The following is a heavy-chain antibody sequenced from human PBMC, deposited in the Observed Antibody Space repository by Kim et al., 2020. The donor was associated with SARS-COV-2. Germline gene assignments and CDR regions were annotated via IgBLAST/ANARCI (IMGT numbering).Heavy chain of an antibody. CDR2: ISWNSGSI. V-gene: IGHV3-9*01. Sequence: GGSLRLSCAASGFTFGDYAMHWVRQAPGKVLEWVSGISWNSGSIGYADSVKGRFTISRDNAKNSLYLQMNSLRAEDTALYYCAKDRDFHYDFWSGYPPGSDWGQGTLVTVSS. CDR3: AKDRDFHYDFWSGYPPGSD. D-gene: IGHD3-3*01. J-gene: IGHJ4*02. CDR1: GFTFGDYA.